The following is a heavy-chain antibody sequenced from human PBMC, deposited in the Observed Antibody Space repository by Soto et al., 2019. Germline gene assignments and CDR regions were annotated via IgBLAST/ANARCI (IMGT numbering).Heavy chain of an antibody. D-gene: IGHD2-15*01. Sequence: PGGSLRLSCAASGFTFDDYAMHWVRQAPGKGLEWVSGISWNSGSIGYADSVKGRFTISRDNAKNSLYLQMNSLRAEDTALYYCAKEWGYCSGGSCWPFDYWGQGT. V-gene: IGHV3-9*01. CDR3: AKEWGYCSGGSCWPFDY. CDR2: ISWNSGSI. CDR1: GFTFDDYA. J-gene: IGHJ4*02.